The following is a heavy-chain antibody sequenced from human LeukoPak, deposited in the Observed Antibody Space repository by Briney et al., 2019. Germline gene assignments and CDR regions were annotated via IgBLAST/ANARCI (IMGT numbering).Heavy chain of an antibody. V-gene: IGHV4-34*01. Sequence: PSETLSLTCAVYGGSFSGYYWSWIRQPPGKGLEWIGEINHSGSTNYNPSLKSRVTISVDTSRNQFSLKLSSVTAADTAVYYCARQRHYYDSSGYAFDIWGQGTMVTVSS. CDR3: ARQRHYYDSSGYAFDI. CDR1: GGSFSGYY. CDR2: INHSGST. D-gene: IGHD3-22*01. J-gene: IGHJ3*02.